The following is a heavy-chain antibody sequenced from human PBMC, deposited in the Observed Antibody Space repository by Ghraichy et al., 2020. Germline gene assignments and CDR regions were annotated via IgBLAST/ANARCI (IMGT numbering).Heavy chain of an antibody. J-gene: IGHJ4*02. Sequence: SETLSLTCTVPGDSITSSYWSWIRQPPGKGLEWIGYVYYSGATKYNPSLKTRVTISPDTSKNQFSLKLRSVTAADTAVYYCARQKLGELSPLDYWGQGTLVTVSS. V-gene: IGHV4-59*08. CDR3: ARQKLGELSPLDY. CDR2: VYYSGAT. CDR1: GDSITSSY. D-gene: IGHD3-16*02.